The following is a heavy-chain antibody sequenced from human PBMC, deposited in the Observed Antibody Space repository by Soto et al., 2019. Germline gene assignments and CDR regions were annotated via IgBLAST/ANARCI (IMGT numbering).Heavy chain of an antibody. CDR1: GFTFSSHG. CDR2: ISYDGSNK. Sequence: LRLSCAASGFTFSSHGMHWVRQAPGKGLEWVAVISYDGSNKYYADSVKGRFTISRDNSKNTLYLQMNSLRAEDTAVYYCAKVVWFGELTRHYYGMDVWGQGTAVTVSS. V-gene: IGHV3-30*18. J-gene: IGHJ6*02. CDR3: AKVVWFGELTRHYYGMDV. D-gene: IGHD3-10*01.